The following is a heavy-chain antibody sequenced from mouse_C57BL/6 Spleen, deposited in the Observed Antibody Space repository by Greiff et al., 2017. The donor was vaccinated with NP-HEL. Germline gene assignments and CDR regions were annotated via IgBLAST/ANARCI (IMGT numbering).Heavy chain of an antibody. CDR3: TRGSRQLRLPWFAY. J-gene: IGHJ3*01. Sequence: VKLQESGAELVRPGASVTLSCKASGYTFTDYEMHWVKQTPVHGLEWIGAIDPETGGTAYNQKFKGKAILTADKSSSTAYMELRSLTSEDSAVYYCTRGSRQLRLPWFAYWGQGTLVTVSA. CDR2: IDPETGGT. D-gene: IGHD3-2*02. V-gene: IGHV1-15*01. CDR1: GYTFTDYE.